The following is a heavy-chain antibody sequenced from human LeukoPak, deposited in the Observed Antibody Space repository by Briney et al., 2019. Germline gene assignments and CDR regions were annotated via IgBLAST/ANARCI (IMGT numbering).Heavy chain of an antibody. Sequence: PGGSLRLSCAASGFTFSSYGMHWVRQAPGKGLEWVSFIRYDGSNKYYADSVKGRFTISRDNSKNTLYLQMNSLRAEDTAVYYCAKGPVVVAATASSYFDYWGQGTLVTVSS. CDR2: IRYDGSNK. V-gene: IGHV3-30*02. D-gene: IGHD2-15*01. CDR1: GFTFSSYG. CDR3: AKGPVVVAATASSYFDY. J-gene: IGHJ4*02.